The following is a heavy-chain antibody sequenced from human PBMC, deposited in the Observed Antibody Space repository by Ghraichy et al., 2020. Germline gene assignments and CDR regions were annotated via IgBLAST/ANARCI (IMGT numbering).Heavy chain of an antibody. Sequence: GESLNISCAASGFTFSSHGMHWVRQAPGKGLEWVAVISYDGSKKYYADFVEGRFTISRDDSKNTVYLQMNSLRAEDTAVYYCARDPSHTVDYWGQGTLVTVSS. CDR3: ARDPSHTVDY. D-gene: IGHD2-2*01. J-gene: IGHJ4*02. V-gene: IGHV3-33*05. CDR1: GFTFSSHG. CDR2: ISYDGSKK.